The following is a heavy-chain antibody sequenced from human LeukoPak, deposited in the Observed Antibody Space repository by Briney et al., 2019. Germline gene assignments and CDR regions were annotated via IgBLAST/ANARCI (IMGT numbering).Heavy chain of an antibody. CDR3: ARGGDGYNYFDY. Sequence: SETLSLTCTVSGGSISSYYWSWIRQPPGKGLEWIAYIYYSGSTNYNPPLKSRVTISVDTSKNQFSLKLSSVTAADTAVYYCARGGDGYNYFDYWGQGTLVTVSS. CDR1: GGSISSYY. CDR2: IYYSGST. V-gene: IGHV4-59*01. D-gene: IGHD5-24*01. J-gene: IGHJ4*02.